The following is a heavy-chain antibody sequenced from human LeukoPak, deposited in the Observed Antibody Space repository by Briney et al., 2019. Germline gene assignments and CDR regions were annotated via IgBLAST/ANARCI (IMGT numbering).Heavy chain of an antibody. D-gene: IGHD1-26*01. V-gene: IGHV3-23*01. CDR1: GLNFRTYV. CDR3: AKHLSGSRAFDI. CDR2: VSGSGATT. J-gene: IGHJ3*02. Sequence: PGGSLRLSCAASGLNFRTYVMSWVRQAPGKGMEWVSGVSGSGATTYYADSVKGRFTISRDNSKNTLYLQMNSLRAEDTAVYYCAKHLSGSRAFDIWGQGTMVTVSS.